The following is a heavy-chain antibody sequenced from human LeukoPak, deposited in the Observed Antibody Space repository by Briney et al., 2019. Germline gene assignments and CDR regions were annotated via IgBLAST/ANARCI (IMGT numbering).Heavy chain of an antibody. J-gene: IGHJ4*02. CDR2: INHSGST. D-gene: IGHD3-22*01. Sequence: PSETLSLTYTVSGGSISSSSYYWSWIRQPPGKGLEWIGEINHSGSTNYNPSLKSRVTISVDTSKNQFSLKLSSVTAADTAVYYCARGLPKRYYYDSSGYYYWGQGTLVTVSS. CDR3: ARGLPKRYYYDSSGYYY. CDR1: GGSISSSSYY. V-gene: IGHV4-39*07.